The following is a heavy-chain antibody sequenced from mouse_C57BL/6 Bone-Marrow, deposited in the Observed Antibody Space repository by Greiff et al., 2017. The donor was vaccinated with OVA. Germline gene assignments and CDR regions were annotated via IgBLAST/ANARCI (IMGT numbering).Heavy chain of an antibody. CDR1: GFTFSDYG. Sequence: EVKLMESGGGLVQPGGSLKLSCAASGFTFSDYGMAWVRQAPRKGPEWVAFISNLEYSIYYADTVTGRFTISRENAKNTLYLEMSSLRSEDTAMYYCARRIYYGYDDWYFDVWGTGTTVTVSS. V-gene: IGHV5-15*01. D-gene: IGHD2-2*01. J-gene: IGHJ1*03. CDR3: ARRIYYGYDDWYFDV. CDR2: ISNLEYSI.